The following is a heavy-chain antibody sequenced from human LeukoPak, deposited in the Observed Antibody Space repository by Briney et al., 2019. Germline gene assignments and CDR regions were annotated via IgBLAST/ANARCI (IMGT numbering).Heavy chain of an antibody. V-gene: IGHV1-18*01. D-gene: IGHD2-2*01. Sequence: SVKVSCTASGYTFTSYGISWVRQAPGQGLEWMGWISAYNGNTNYAQKLQGRVTMTTDTSTSTAYMELRSLRSDDTAVYYCARDGCSSTSCPYYYYYYYMDVWGKGTTVTVSS. CDR1: GYTFTSYG. CDR2: ISAYNGNT. CDR3: ARDGCSSTSCPYYYYYYYMDV. J-gene: IGHJ6*03.